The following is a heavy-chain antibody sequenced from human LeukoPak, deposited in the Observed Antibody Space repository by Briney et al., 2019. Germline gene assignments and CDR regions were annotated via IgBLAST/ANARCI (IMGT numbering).Heavy chain of an antibody. J-gene: IGHJ4*02. CDR1: GFTFSSYN. CDR3: AKDLAYYDSSGSFDY. CDR2: ISSSSSTI. V-gene: IGHV3-48*04. Sequence: GSLRLSCAASGFTFSSYNMNWVRQAPGKGLEGVSYISSSSSTIYYADSVKGRFTISRDSARNSLYLQMNSLRLEDTALYYCAKDLAYYDSSGSFDYWGQGTLVTVSS. D-gene: IGHD3-22*01.